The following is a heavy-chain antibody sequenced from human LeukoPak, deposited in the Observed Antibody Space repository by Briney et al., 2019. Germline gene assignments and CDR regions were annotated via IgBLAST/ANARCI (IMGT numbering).Heavy chain of an antibody. CDR2: ISGSGGST. CDR3: AKRAVVIRVIVVGFHKEAYYFDS. CDR1: GITLSNYG. D-gene: IGHD2-21*01. V-gene: IGHV3-23*01. Sequence: GGSLRLSCAVSGITLSNYGMSWVRQAPGEGLEWVAAISGSGGSTNFADSEKGRFTISSDNPRNTLYLQMNSLRAEDTAVYFCAKRAVVIRVIVVGFHKEAYYFDSWGQGALVTVSS. J-gene: IGHJ4*02.